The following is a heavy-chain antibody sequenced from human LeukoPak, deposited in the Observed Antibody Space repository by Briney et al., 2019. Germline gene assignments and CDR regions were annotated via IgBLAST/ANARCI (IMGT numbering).Heavy chain of an antibody. J-gene: IGHJ4*02. CDR2: IYYSGST. V-gene: IGHV4-59*08. CDR1: GGSISSYY. D-gene: IGHD3-9*01. CDR3: ARSDYDILTGYYVDY. Sequence: SETLSLTCTVSGGSISSYYWSWIRQPPGKGLEWIGYIYYSGSTNYNPSLKSRVTISVDTSKNQFSLKLSSVTAADTAVYYCARSDYDILTGYYVDYWGQGTLVTVSS.